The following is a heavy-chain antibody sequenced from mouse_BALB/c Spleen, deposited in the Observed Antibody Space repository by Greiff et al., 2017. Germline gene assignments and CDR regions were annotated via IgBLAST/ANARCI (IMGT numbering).Heavy chain of an antibody. CDR1: GYTFTSYY. J-gene: IGHJ1*01. CDR2: IYPGNVNT. V-gene: IGHV1S56*01. CDR3: ARNYDYDWYFDV. Sequence: QVQLKESGPELVKPGASVRISCKASGYTFTSYYIHWVKQRPGQGLEWIGWIYPGNVNTKYNEKFKGKATLTADKSSSTAYMQLSSLTSEDSAVYFCARNYDYDWYFDVWGAGTTVTVSS. D-gene: IGHD2-4*01.